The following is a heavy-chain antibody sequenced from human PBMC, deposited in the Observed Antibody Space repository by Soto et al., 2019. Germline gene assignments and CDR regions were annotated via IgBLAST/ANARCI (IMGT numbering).Heavy chain of an antibody. Sequence: GGSLRLSCAASGFTFSSYAMSWVRQAPGKGLEWVSAISGSGGSTYYADSVKGRFTISRDNSKNTLYLQMNSLRAEDTAVYYCAKDGSRVVVVAATTVGGTDYWGQGTLVTVSS. V-gene: IGHV3-23*01. CDR1: GFTFSSYA. CDR3: AKDGSRVVVVAATTVGGTDY. D-gene: IGHD2-15*01. CDR2: ISGSGGST. J-gene: IGHJ4*02.